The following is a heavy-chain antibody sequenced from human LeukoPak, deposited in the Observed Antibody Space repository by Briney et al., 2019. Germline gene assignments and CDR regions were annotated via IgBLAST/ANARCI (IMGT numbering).Heavy chain of an antibody. J-gene: IGHJ3*02. CDR3: ASYYYDSSGLRIRQAFDI. CDR2: IYSGGST. D-gene: IGHD3-22*01. V-gene: IGHV3-53*01. Sequence: GGSLRLSCAASGFTVSSNYMSWVRQAPGKGLEWVSVIYSGGSTYYADSVKGRFTISRDNSKNTLYLQMNSLRAEDTAVYYCASYYYDSSGLRIRQAFDIWGQGTMVTVSS. CDR1: GFTVSSNY.